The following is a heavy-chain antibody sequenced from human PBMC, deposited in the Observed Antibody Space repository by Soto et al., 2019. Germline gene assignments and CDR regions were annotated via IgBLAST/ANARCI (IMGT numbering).Heavy chain of an antibody. J-gene: IGHJ6*02. CDR2: IYPGDSDT. V-gene: IGHV5-51*01. D-gene: IGHD6-13*01. CDR3: ARWQLERYYYYGMDV. CDR1: GYSFTSYW. Sequence: GESLKISCKVSGYSFTSYWIGCVRQMPGKGLEWMGIIYPGDSDTRYSPSFQGQVTISADKSISTAYLQWSSLKASDTAMYYCARWQLERYYYYGMDVWGQGTTVTVS.